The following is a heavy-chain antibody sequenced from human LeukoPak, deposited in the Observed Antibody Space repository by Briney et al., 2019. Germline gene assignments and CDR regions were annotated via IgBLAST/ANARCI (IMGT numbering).Heavy chain of an antibody. V-gene: IGHV4-59*02. CDR2: IYYSGST. J-gene: IGHJ3*01. CDR1: GGSVSSYY. CDR3: ASGGAGIAAAP. D-gene: IGHD6-13*01. Sequence: SETLSLTCTVSGGSVSSYYWSWIRQPPGKGLEWIGYIYYSGSTNYNPSLKSRVTMSIDTSKNQFSLKLNSVTAADTAVYFCASGGAGIAAAPWGQGTMVTVPS.